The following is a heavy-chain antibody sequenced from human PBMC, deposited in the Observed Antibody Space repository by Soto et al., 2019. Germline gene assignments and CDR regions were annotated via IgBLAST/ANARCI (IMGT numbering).Heavy chain of an antibody. CDR1: VFTFITYA. CDR2: IGGGETDT. Sequence: PGWSLRLSCASSVFTFITYAMSWVRQAPGKGLEWVSGIGGGETDTHYAESVKGRFTISRDNSKSTLFLQMSSLGAEDTAVYYCAKDRMSYNSVWDPFDIWGQGTMVTVSS. J-gene: IGHJ3*02. V-gene: IGHV3-23*01. D-gene: IGHD3-10*01. CDR3: AKDRMSYNSVWDPFDI.